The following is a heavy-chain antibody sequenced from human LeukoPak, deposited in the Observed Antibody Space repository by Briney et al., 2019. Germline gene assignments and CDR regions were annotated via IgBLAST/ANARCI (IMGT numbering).Heavy chain of an antibody. J-gene: IGHJ6*02. Sequence: PGGSLRLSCAASEFTISKFWMHWVRHAPGKGLGWVSGINGDGRTTTYADSVKGRFTVSRDNAKNTLYLQMKSLRAEDTAIYYCARGNYYGMDVWGQGTTVTVSS. V-gene: IGHV3-74*01. CDR3: ARGNYYGMDV. CDR2: INGDGRTT. D-gene: IGHD2/OR15-2a*01. CDR1: EFTISKFW.